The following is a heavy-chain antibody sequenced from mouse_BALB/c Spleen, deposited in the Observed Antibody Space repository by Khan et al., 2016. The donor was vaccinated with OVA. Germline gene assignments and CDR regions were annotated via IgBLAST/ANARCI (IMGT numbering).Heavy chain of an antibody. J-gene: IGHJ1*01. CDR3: ARSGTTVVAYWYFDV. CDR2: IYYSGTT. Sequence: EVQLVESGPDLVKPSQSLSLTCTVTGYSITSGYSWHWIRQLPGNKLEWMGYIYYSGTTNYNPSLKSRISITRDTSKNQFFLQLNSVTTEDTATYYCARSGTTVVAYWYFDVWGAGTTVTVSS. CDR1: GYSITSGYS. V-gene: IGHV3-1*02. D-gene: IGHD1-1*01.